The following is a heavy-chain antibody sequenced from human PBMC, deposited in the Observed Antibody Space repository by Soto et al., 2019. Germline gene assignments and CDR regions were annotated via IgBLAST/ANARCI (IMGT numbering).Heavy chain of an antibody. J-gene: IGHJ4*02. CDR2: INPNSGAT. CDR3: ARASKSTTPDFDY. D-gene: IGHD5-12*01. V-gene: IGHV1-2*04. CDR1: GYTFIGYY. Sequence: ASVKVSCKASGYTFIGYYIHWVRQAPGQGLEWMGWINPNSGATNYAQKFQGWVTMTRGTSISTAYMELSRLRPDDTAVYYCARASKSTTPDFDYWGQGTMVTVYS.